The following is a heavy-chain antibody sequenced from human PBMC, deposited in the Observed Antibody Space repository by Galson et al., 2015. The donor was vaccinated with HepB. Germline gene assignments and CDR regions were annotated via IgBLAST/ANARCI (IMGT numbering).Heavy chain of an antibody. Sequence: SLRLSCAASGFTFSSYGMHWVRQAPGKGLEWVAVISYDGSNKYYADSVKGRFTISRDNSKNTLYLQMNSLRAEDTAVYYCARGPLLLWFGESSSHYFDYWGQGTLVTVSS. CDR1: GFTFSSYG. V-gene: IGHV3-30*03. J-gene: IGHJ4*02. CDR3: ARGPLLLWFGESSSHYFDY. D-gene: IGHD3-10*01. CDR2: ISYDGSNK.